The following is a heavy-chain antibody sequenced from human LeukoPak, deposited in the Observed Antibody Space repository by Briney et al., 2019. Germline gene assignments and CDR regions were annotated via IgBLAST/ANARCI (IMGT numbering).Heavy chain of an antibody. Sequence: PSETLSLTCTVSGGSISSGGYYWSWIRQPPGKGLEWIGYIYHSGSTYYNPSLKSRVTISVDRSKNQFSLKLSSVTAADTAVYYCARAADYPGEIDYWGQGTLVTVSS. CDR1: GGSISSGGYY. CDR3: ARAADYPGEIDY. V-gene: IGHV4-30-2*01. D-gene: IGHD3-10*01. J-gene: IGHJ4*02. CDR2: IYHSGST.